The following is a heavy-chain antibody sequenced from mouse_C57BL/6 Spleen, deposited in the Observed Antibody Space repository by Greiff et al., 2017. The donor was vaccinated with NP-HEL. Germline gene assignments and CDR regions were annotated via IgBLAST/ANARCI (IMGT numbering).Heavy chain of an antibody. J-gene: IGHJ2*01. CDR3: ARSPLYYGSSYDYFDY. Sequence: EVQLQQSGPVLVKPGASVKMSCKASGYTFTDYYMNWVKQSHGKSLEWIGVINPYNGGTSYNQKFKGKATLTVDKSSSTAYMELNSLTSEDSAVYYCARSPLYYGSSYDYFDYWGQGTTLTVSS. CDR1: GYTFTDYY. CDR2: INPYNGGT. D-gene: IGHD1-1*01. V-gene: IGHV1-19*01.